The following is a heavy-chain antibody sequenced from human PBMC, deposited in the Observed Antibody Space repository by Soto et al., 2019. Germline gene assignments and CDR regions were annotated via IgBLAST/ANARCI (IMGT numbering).Heavy chain of an antibody. J-gene: IGHJ4*02. CDR1: GFSFSTYA. CDR3: ARSIAVAGLDY. CDR2: ISNDGSKR. D-gene: IGHD6-19*01. V-gene: IGHV3-30-3*01. Sequence: PGGFLRLSCATSGFSFSTYAIHWVRQAPGKGLDWVAVISNDGSKRYYAQSVKGRFTISRDNSNNTVDLQMNSLRAEDTALYYCARSIAVAGLDYWGPGTLVTVSS.